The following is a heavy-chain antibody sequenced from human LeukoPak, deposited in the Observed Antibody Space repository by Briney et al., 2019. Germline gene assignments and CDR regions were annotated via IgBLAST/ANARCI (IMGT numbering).Heavy chain of an antibody. CDR3: AREGALMSRYYFDY. J-gene: IGHJ4*02. Sequence: GASVKVSCKASGGTFSSYTISWVRQAPGQGLEWMGRIIPILGIANYAQKFQGRVTITADKSTSTAYMELSSLRSEDTAVYYCAREGALMSRYYFDYWGQGTLVTVSS. CDR2: IIPILGIA. V-gene: IGHV1-69*04. D-gene: IGHD1-26*01. CDR1: GGTFSSYT.